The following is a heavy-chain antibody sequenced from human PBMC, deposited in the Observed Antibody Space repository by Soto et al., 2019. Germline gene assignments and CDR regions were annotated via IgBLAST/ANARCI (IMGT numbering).Heavy chain of an antibody. V-gene: IGHV4-34*01. CDR2: INHSGST. Sequence: SETLSLTCAVYGGSFSGYYWSWIRQPPGKGLEWIGEINHSGSTNYSPSLKSRVTISVDTSKNQFSLKLSSVTAADTAVYYCARSRWYDNWFDPWGQGTLVTVSS. J-gene: IGHJ5*02. CDR3: ARSRWYDNWFDP. CDR1: GGSFSGYY. D-gene: IGHD6-19*01.